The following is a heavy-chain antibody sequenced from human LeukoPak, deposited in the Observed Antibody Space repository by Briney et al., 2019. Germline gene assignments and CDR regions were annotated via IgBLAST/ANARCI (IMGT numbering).Heavy chain of an antibody. Sequence: PGGSLRLSCAASGFTFSSYSMNWVRQAPGKGLEWVSSISSSSSYIYYADSVKGRFTISRDNAKNSLYLQMNSLRAEDTAVYYCASVGRESVAGYYYVDVWGKGTTVTVSS. CDR3: ASVGRESVAGYYYVDV. J-gene: IGHJ6*03. CDR2: ISSSSSYI. V-gene: IGHV3-21*01. CDR1: GFTFSSYS.